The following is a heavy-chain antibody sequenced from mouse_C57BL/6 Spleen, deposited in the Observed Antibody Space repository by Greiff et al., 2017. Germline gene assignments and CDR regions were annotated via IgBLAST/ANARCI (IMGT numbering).Heavy chain of an antibody. Sequence: EVKVVESGGGLVKPGGSLKLSCAASGFTFSDYGMHWVRQAPEKGLEWVAYISSGSSTIYYADTVKGRFTISRDNAKNTLFLQMTSLRSEDTAMYYCARHVRGYFDVWGTGTTVTVSS. V-gene: IGHV5-17*01. CDR3: ARHVRGYFDV. CDR2: ISSGSSTI. J-gene: IGHJ1*03. CDR1: GFTFSDYG.